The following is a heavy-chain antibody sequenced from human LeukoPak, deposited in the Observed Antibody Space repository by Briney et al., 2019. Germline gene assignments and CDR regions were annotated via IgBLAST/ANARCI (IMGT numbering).Heavy chain of an antibody. CDR1: GFTTSDNY. CDR3: AKGPIVRFDY. J-gene: IGHJ4*02. D-gene: IGHD1-26*01. V-gene: IGHV3-23*01. CDR2: ISGSGGST. Sequence: GGSLRLSCVASGFTTSDNYMSWVRQAPGKGLEWVSGISGSGGSTYYVDSVKGRFTISIDNSKNTLYLQMNSLRAEDTAVYYCAKGPIVRFDYWGQGTLVTVSS.